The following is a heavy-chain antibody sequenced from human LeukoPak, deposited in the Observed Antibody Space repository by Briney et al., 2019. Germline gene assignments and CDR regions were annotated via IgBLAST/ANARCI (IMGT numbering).Heavy chain of an antibody. J-gene: IGHJ6*02. CDR2: VNPSGGST. CDR3: ARVAMIVVIPAVPYGMDV. V-gene: IGHV1-46*01. Sequence: ASVKVSCKASGYTFTSYYMHWVRQAPGQGPEWMGIVNPSGGSTSYAQKFQGRVTMTRDTSTSTVYMELSSLRSEDTAVYYCARVAMIVVIPAVPYGMDVWGQGTTVTVSS. CDR1: GYTFTSYY. D-gene: IGHD2-2*01.